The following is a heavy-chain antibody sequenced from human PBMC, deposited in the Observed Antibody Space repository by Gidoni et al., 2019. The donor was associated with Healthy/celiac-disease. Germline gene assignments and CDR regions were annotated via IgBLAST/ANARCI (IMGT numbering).Heavy chain of an antibody. CDR2: ISGSGGST. CDR1: GFTFSSYA. CDR3: AKDRPENYDFWSGYYDAFDY. J-gene: IGHJ4*02. D-gene: IGHD3-3*01. Sequence: EVQLLESGGGLVQPGGSLRLSCAASGFTFSSYAMSWVRQAPGKGLEWVSAISGSGGSTYYAASVKGRFTISRDNSKNTLYLQMNSLRAEDTAVYYCAKDRPENYDFWSGYYDAFDYWGQGTLVTVSS. V-gene: IGHV3-23*01.